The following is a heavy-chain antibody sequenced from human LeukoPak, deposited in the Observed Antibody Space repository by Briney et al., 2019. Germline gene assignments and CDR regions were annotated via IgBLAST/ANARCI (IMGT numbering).Heavy chain of an antibody. D-gene: IGHD2-8*01. CDR2: ISGSVSNK. CDR3: ARGGYCSNVVCYTSRSLDY. V-gene: IGHV3-11*01. J-gene: IGHJ4*02. Sequence: PGGSLRLSCVASGITFSDYYMNWIRQAPGKGLEWVSYISGSVSNKYYADSVKGRFTISRDNAKNSMYLQMNSLRAEDTAVYYCARGGYCSNVVCYTSRSLDYWGQGTLVTVSS. CDR1: GITFSDYY.